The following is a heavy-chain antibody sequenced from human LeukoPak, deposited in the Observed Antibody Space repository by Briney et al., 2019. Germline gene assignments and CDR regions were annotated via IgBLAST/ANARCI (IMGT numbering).Heavy chain of an antibody. CDR3: ARGYCSGGSCYDFDY. V-gene: IGHV1-46*01. Sequence: ASVKVSCKASGYTFTSYYMHWVRRAPGQGLEWMGIINPSGGSTSYAQKFQGRVTMTRDTSTSTVYMELSSLRSDDTAVYYCARGYCSGGSCYDFDYWGQGTLVTVSS. CDR1: GYTFTSYY. CDR2: INPSGGST. D-gene: IGHD2-15*01. J-gene: IGHJ4*02.